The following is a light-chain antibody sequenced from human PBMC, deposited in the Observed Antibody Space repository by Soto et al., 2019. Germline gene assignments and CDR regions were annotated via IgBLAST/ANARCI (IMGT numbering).Light chain of an antibody. J-gene: IGKJ2*01. V-gene: IGKV4-1*01. CDR3: QQYYSTPPYT. CDR1: QSVLYSSNNKNY. Sequence: DIVMTQSPDSLAVSLGERATIHCKSSQSVLYSSNNKNYLAWHQQKPGQPPKLLIYWASTRESGVPDRFSGSGSGTDFTLTISSLQAEDVAVYYCQQYYSTPPYTFGQGTKLEIK. CDR2: WAS.